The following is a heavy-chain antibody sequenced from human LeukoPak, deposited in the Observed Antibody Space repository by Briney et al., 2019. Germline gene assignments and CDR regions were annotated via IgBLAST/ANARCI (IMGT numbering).Heavy chain of an antibody. D-gene: IGHD2/OR15-2a*01. CDR1: GGSFSSYY. J-gene: IGHJ4*02. CDR3: ARIVRGSDLYFDY. V-gene: IGHV4-39*01. Sequence: SETLSLTCAVYGGSFSSYYWGWIRQPPGKGLEWIGSIYYSGSTYYNPSLKSRVTISVDTSKNQFSLKLSSVTAADTAVYYCARIVRGSDLYFDYWGQGTLVTVSS. CDR2: IYYSGST.